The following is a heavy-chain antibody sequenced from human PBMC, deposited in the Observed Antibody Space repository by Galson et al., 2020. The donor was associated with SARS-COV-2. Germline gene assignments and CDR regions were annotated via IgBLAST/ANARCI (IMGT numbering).Heavy chain of an antibody. CDR3: ATDGRYYDVLTAFYRSSFLPF. CDR1: GYTFTNYY. D-gene: IGHD3-9*01. J-gene: IGHJ4*02. Sequence: ASVKVSCKASGYTFTNYYLHWVRQVPGQGLEWMGRISPGADDTTYAQKFQGRVTMTSDTSISTAYMELNSLASDDTAIYYCATDGRYYDVLTAFYRSSFLPFWGQGTLVTVSS. CDR2: ISPGADDT. V-gene: IGHV1-2*06.